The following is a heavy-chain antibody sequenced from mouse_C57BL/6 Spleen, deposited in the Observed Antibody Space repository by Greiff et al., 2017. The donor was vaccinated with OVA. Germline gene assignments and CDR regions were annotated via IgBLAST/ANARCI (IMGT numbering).Heavy chain of an antibody. CDR3: ARSLNWDYFDY. Sequence: QVQLQQSGPELVKPGASVKISCKASGYAFSSSWMNWVKQRPGQGLEWIGRIYPGDGDTNYNGTFKGKATLTADKSSSTAYMQLSSLTSEDSAVYFCARSLNWDYFDYWGQGTTLTVSS. D-gene: IGHD4-1*02. CDR2: IYPGDGDT. CDR1: GYAFSSSW. J-gene: IGHJ2*01. V-gene: IGHV1-82*01.